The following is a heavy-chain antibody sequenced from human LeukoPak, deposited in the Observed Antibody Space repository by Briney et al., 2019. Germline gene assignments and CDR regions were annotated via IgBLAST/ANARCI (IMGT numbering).Heavy chain of an antibody. Sequence: GGSLRLSCAASGFTFSSYDMHWVRQATGKGLEWVSAIGTAGEIYYPGSVKGRFTISRENAKNSLYLQMNSLRAGDTAVYYCARAAYSSTWYSRYFDLWGRGTLVTVSS. CDR2: IGTAGEI. CDR3: ARAAYSSTWYSRYFDL. CDR1: GFTFSSYD. D-gene: IGHD6-13*01. V-gene: IGHV3-13*01. J-gene: IGHJ2*01.